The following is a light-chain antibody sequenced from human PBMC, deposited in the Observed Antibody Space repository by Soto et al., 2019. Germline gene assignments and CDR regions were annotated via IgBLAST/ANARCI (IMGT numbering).Light chain of an antibody. CDR1: QSVSSSY. J-gene: IGKJ4*01. CDR2: DAS. V-gene: IGKV3D-20*02. CDR3: QQRSNWTLT. Sequence: EIVLTQSPGTLSLSPGARATLSCRASQSVSSSYLAWYQQKAGQAPRLLIYDASNRATGIPARFSGSGSGADFNLTISRLEPEDFAVYYCQQRSNWTLTFGGGTKVDIK.